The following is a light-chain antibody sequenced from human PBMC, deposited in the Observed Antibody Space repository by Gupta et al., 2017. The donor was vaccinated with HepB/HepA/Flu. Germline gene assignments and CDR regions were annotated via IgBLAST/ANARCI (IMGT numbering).Light chain of an antibody. J-gene: IGLJ1*01. CDR1: NGDVGTYDF. CDR2: EVT. CDR3: CSYVCGNTYV. V-gene: IGLV2-23*02. Sequence: QSALTQPASVSGSPGQSITISCAGSNGDVGTYDFVSWYQQHPGEAPKLMIYEVTKRPPGVSNRFSGSKSGKTASLTISGRQGEDEADYYCCSYVCGNTYVFGTGTTVTVL.